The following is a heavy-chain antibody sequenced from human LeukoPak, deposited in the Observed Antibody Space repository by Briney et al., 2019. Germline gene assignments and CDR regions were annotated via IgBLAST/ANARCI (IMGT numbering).Heavy chain of an antibody. J-gene: IGHJ4*02. CDR3: AKDQSFAMVRGPDY. CDR1: GFTFSSYA. V-gene: IGHV3-23*01. CDR2: ISGSGSST. D-gene: IGHD3-10*01. Sequence: GGSLRLSCAASGFTFSSYAMSWVRQAPGKGLEWVSGISGSGSSTYYADSVKGRFTISRDNSKNTLYLQMNSLRAEDTAVYYCAKDQSFAMVRGPDYWGQGTLVTVSS.